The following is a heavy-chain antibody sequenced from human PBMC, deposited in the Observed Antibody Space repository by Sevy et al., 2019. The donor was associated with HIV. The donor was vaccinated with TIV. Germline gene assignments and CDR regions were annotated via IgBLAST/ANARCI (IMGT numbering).Heavy chain of an antibody. CDR3: AKDLRDYVQAPDY. CDR2: ISGSGGST. V-gene: IGHV3-23*01. D-gene: IGHD4-17*01. CDR1: GFTFSSYA. Sequence: GGSLRLSCAASGFTFSSYAMSWVRQAPGKGLEWVSAISGSGGSTYYVDSVKGRFTISRDNSKNTLYLQMNSLRAEDTAVYYCAKDLRDYVQAPDYWGQGTLVTVSS. J-gene: IGHJ4*02.